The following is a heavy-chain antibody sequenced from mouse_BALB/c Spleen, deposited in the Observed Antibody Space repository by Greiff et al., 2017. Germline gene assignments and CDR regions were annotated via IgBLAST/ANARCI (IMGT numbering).Heavy chain of an antibody. Sequence: EVKLVESGGGLVQPGGSRKLSCAASGFTFSSFGMHWVRQAPEKGLEWVAYISSGSSTIYYADTVKGRFTISRDNPKNTLFLQMTSLRSEDTAMYYCARGGNWDTRDDWGQGTSVTGSS. D-gene: IGHD4-1*01. V-gene: IGHV5-17*02. CDR1: GFTFSSFG. J-gene: IGHJ4*01. CDR3: ARGGNWDTRDD. CDR2: ISSGSSTI.